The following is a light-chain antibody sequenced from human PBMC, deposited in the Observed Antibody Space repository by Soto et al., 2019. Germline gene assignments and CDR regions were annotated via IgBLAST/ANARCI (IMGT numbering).Light chain of an antibody. Sequence: QSALTQPASVSGSPGQSITISCTGTSSDVGGYNYVSWYQQHPGKAPKLMIYEVNNRPSGVSNRFSGSKSGNTASLTISGLQAEDEADYYCSSYTSSIYVFGTGTKLTVL. CDR3: SSYTSSIYV. J-gene: IGLJ1*01. CDR2: EVN. V-gene: IGLV2-14*01. CDR1: SSDVGGYNY.